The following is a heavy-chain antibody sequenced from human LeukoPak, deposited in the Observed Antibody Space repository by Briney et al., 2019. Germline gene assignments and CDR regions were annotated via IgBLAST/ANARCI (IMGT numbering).Heavy chain of an antibody. CDR3: AGAPSYSSGSPHFDY. CDR2: IIPILGIA. J-gene: IGHJ4*02. V-gene: IGHV1-69*04. Sequence: RASVKVSCKASGYTFTSYGISWVRQAPGQGLEWMGRIIPILGIANYAQKFQGRVTITADKSTSTAYMELSSLRSEDTAVYYCAGAPSYSSGSPHFDYWGQGTLVTVSS. CDR1: GYTFTSYG. D-gene: IGHD6-19*01.